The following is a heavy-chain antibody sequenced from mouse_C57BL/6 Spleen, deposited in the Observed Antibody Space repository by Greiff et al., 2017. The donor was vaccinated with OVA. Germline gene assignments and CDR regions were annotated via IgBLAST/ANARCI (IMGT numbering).Heavy chain of an antibody. Sequence: QVQLQQSGAELAKPGASVKLSCKASGYTFTSYWMHWVKQRPGQGLEWIGYINPSSGYTKYNQKFKDKATLTADKSSSTAYMQLSSLTYEDSAVYYCARFITTVVATGYYAMDYWGQGTSVTVSS. V-gene: IGHV1-7*01. J-gene: IGHJ4*01. CDR1: GYTFTSYW. CDR2: INPSSGYT. D-gene: IGHD1-1*01. CDR3: ARFITTVVATGYYAMDY.